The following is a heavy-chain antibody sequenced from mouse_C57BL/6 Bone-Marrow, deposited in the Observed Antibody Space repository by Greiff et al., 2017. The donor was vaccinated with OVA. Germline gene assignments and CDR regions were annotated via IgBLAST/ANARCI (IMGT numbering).Heavy chain of an antibody. CDR2: IDPSDSYT. CDR1: GYTFTSYW. J-gene: IGHJ3*01. CDR3: ARWDYYGSSYPAWFAY. D-gene: IGHD1-1*01. Sequence: QDQLQQSGAELVKPGASVKLSCKASGYTFTSYWMQWVKQRPGQGLEWIGAIDPSDSYTNYNQKSKGKATLTVDTYSSTAYMQLSGLTSEDSAVYYCARWDYYGSSYPAWFAYWGQGTLVTVSA. V-gene: IGHV1-50*01.